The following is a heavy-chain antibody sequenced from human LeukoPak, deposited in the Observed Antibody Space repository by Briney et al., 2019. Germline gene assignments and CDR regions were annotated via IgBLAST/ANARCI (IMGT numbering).Heavy chain of an antibody. D-gene: IGHD1-26*01. Sequence: GGSLRLSRSASGFTFSRNNMHWVRQAPGKGLEYVSSITGKGDITYYADSVKGRFTISRDNSKNTLYLQMSSLRAEDTAVYYCIKDLGGTYSFDYWGQGTLVTVSS. J-gene: IGHJ4*02. CDR3: IKDLGGTYSFDY. CDR1: GFTFSRNN. CDR2: ITGKGDIT. V-gene: IGHV3-64D*06.